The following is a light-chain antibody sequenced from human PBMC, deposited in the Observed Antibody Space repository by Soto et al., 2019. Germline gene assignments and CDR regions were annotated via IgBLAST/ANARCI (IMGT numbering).Light chain of an antibody. J-gene: IGLJ1*01. V-gene: IGLV2-8*01. CDR1: SSDVGGYNS. CDR2: EVT. CDR3: TSSVGSNIYV. Sequence: QSALTQPPSASGSPGQSVTISCTGSSSDVGGYNSVSWYQQHPGKAPKLMIYEVTKRPSGVPDRFSGSKSGNTASLTVSGLQAEDEADYYCTSSVGSNIYVFGTGTKLTVL.